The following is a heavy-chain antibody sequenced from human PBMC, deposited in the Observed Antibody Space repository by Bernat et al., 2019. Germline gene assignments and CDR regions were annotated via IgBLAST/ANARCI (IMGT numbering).Heavy chain of an antibody. CDR1: GFTFSSYW. CDR3: ARRTLYSSGWYWDY. J-gene: IGHJ4*02. D-gene: IGHD6-19*01. Sequence: VQLVESGGGLVQPGGSLRLSCAASGFTFSSYWMGWLRQAPGKGLEWIGNIFHSGSTYYNPSLKSRVTISVDTSENQFSLKLSSVTAADTAVYYCARRTLYSSGWYWDYWGQGTLVTVSS. V-gene: IGHV4-39*01. CDR2: IFHSGST.